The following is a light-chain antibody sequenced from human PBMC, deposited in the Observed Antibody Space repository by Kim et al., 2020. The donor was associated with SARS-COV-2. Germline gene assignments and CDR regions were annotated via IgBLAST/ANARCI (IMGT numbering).Light chain of an antibody. CDR2: KAS. CDR1: ENINRW. J-gene: IGKJ2*01. CDR3: QHYFSYSYT. Sequence: DIQMTQSPSTLSASVGDRVTITCRASENINRWLAWYQQKPGRPPILLIYKASSLESGVPSRFSGSGFGTEFTLTISSLQPDYFATYYCQHYFSYSYTFGQGTKLEI. V-gene: IGKV1-5*03.